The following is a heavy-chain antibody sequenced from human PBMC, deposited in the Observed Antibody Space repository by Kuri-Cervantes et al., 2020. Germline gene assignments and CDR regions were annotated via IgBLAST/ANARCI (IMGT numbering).Heavy chain of an antibody. CDR2: IYPGDSDT. CDR1: GYSFTSYW. CDR3: ARLGGGRGTAMDMDY. V-gene: IGHV5-51*01. D-gene: IGHD5-18*01. Sequence: GESLKSSCKGSGYSFTSYWIGWVRQMPGKGLEWMGIIYPGDSDTRYSPSFQGQVTISADKSISTAYLQWSSLKASDTAMYYCARLGGGRGTAMDMDYWGQGTLVTVSS. J-gene: IGHJ4*02.